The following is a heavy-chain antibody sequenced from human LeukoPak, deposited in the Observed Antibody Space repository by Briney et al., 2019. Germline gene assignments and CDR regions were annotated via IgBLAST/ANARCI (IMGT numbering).Heavy chain of an antibody. CDR2: ISGSGGST. J-gene: IGHJ4*02. V-gene: IGHV3-23*01. D-gene: IGHD5-12*01. CDR3: AKGRRGYSGYGSY. Sequence: PGGSLRLSCAASGFTFSSYGMSWVRQAPGKGLEWVSAISGSGGSTYYADSVKGRFTISRDNSKNTLYLQMNSLRAEDTAVYYCAKGRRGYSGYGSYWGQGTLVTVSS. CDR1: GFTFSSYG.